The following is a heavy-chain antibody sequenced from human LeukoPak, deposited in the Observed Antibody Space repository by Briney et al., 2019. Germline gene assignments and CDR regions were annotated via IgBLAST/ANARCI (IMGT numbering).Heavy chain of an antibody. J-gene: IGHJ4*02. CDR2: ISGSGGST. D-gene: IGHD5-18*01. V-gene: IGHV3-23*01. CDR3: AKDRLGYSYGIGFDY. Sequence: PGGSLRLSCAASGFTFSSYAMSWVRQAPGKGLEWVSAISGSGGSTYYADSVKGRFTISRDNSKNTLYLQMNNLRAEDTAVYYCAKDRLGYSYGIGFDYWGQGTLVTVSS. CDR1: GFTFSSYA.